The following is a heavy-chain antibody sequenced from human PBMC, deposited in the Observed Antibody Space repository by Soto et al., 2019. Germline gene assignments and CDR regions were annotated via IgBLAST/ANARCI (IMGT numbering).Heavy chain of an antibody. J-gene: IGHJ6*01. CDR3: GGDRASRAARDG. CDR1: AFTLSSYW. Sequence: GGTIRLSCAASAFTLSSYWVSWVRQAPGKGLEWVANIKQGGSEKYYVDSVKGRFTISRDNAKNSLYLQMNSLRAEDTAVHYPGGDRASRAARDGLGQGTTGAVSS. CDR2: IKQGGSEK. V-gene: IGHV3-7*03. D-gene: IGHD6-6*01.